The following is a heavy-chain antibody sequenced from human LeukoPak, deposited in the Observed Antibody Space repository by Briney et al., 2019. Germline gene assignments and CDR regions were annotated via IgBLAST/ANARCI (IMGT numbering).Heavy chain of an antibody. D-gene: IGHD3-16*01. CDR2: NYYSGST. CDR1: GGSISSYY. J-gene: IGHJ4*02. V-gene: IGHV4-59*01. CDR3: ARSSLGEGENY. Sequence: SETLSLTCTVSGGSISSYYWSWIRQPPGKGLEWIGYNYYSGSTNYNPSLKSRVTISVDTSKNQFSLKLSSVTAAVTAVYYCARSSLGEGENYWGQGTLVTVSS.